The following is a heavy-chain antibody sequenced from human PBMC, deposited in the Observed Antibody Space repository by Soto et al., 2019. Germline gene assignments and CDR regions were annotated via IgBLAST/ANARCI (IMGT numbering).Heavy chain of an antibody. D-gene: IGHD3-10*01. CDR3: ARVGGHAFDM. CDR1: GGSINTDDYY. V-gene: IGHV4-31*03. J-gene: IGHJ3*02. CDR2: IFYSGTT. Sequence: QVQLQESGPGLVKPSQTLSLNCSVSGGSINTDDYYWSWIRQHAGQGLEWIGYIFYSGTTYYNPALKSRISISLDTSKNQFSLGRSSVTAADTAMYYCARVGGHAFDMRGQGTMVTVSS.